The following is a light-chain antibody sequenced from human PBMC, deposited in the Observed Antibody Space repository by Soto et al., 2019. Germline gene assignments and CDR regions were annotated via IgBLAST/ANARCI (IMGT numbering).Light chain of an antibody. J-gene: IGKJ5*01. Sequence: EIVLPQSPATLSLSPGASSPLSGRASQSVRSYLAWYQQKPGQAPRLLIYDASNRATGIPARFSGSGSGTDFTLTISSLEPEDFAVYYCQQRSNWPPITFGQGTRLEIK. CDR3: QQRSNWPPIT. CDR1: QSVRSY. V-gene: IGKV3-11*01. CDR2: DAS.